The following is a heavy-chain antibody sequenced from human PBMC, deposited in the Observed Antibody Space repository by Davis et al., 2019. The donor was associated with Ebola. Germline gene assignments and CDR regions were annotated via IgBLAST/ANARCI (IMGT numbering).Heavy chain of an antibody. J-gene: IGHJ4*02. CDR2: ISSSSSYI. Sequence: GESLKISCAASGFTFSSYSMNWVRQAPGKGLEWVSSISSSSSYIYYADSVKGRFTISRDNAKNSLYLQMNSLRAEDTAVYYCARDRYSSGWDFDYWGQGTLVTVSS. CDR3: ARDRYSSGWDFDY. D-gene: IGHD6-19*01. CDR1: GFTFSSYS. V-gene: IGHV3-21*01.